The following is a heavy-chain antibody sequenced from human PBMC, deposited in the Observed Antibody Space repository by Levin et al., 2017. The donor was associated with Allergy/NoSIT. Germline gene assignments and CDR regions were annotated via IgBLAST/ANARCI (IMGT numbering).Heavy chain of an antibody. Sequence: TGGSLRLSCAVYGGSFSDYYWSWIRQPPGKGLEWIGEINHSGSTNYNPSLKSRVTISVDTSKNQFSLKLSSVTAADTAVYYCARGGYNWNYVQAYWGQGTLVTVSS. J-gene: IGHJ4*02. CDR3: ARGGYNWNYVQAY. D-gene: IGHD1-7*01. CDR1: GGSFSDYY. V-gene: IGHV4-34*01. CDR2: INHSGST.